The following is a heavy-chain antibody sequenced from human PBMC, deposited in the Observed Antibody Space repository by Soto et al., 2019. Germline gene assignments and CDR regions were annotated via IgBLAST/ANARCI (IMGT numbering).Heavy chain of an antibody. CDR1: GYTFTSYA. CDR2: INAGNGNT. J-gene: IGHJ4*02. Sequence: ASVKVSCKASGYTFTSYAMHWVRQAPGQRLEWMGWINAGNGNTKYAQKLQGRVTITTDTSTSTAYMELSSLRSDDTAVYYCAREELSHFDYWGQGTLVTVSS. D-gene: IGHD3-16*02. CDR3: AREELSHFDY. V-gene: IGHV1-3*01.